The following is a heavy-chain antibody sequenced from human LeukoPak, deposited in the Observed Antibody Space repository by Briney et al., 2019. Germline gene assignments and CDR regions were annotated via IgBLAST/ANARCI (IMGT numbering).Heavy chain of an antibody. D-gene: IGHD4-11*01. J-gene: IGHJ6*02. V-gene: IGHV3-23*01. CDR3: AKYVATVPTHYYYCALDV. Sequence: GGSLRLSCAASGFTFSSYAMSWVRQAPGKGLEWVSAISGSVGSTYYADSVKGRFTFSRDNSKNTLYLQMNSLRAEDTAVYYCAKYVATVPTHYYYCALDVWGQGTTVTVSS. CDR1: GFTFSSYA. CDR2: ISGSVGST.